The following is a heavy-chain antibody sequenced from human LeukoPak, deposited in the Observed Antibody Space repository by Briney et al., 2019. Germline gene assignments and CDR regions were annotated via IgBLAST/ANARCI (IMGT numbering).Heavy chain of an antibody. V-gene: IGHV3-48*03. Sequence: GGSLRLSCAASGFTFSSYEMNWVRQAPGKGLEWVSYISSSGSTIYYADSVKGRFTISRDNAKNSLYLQMNSLRAEDPAVYYCARDRGWLRKADYWGQGPLVTVSS. J-gene: IGHJ4*02. CDR1: GFTFSSYE. CDR3: ARDRGWLRKADY. CDR2: ISSSGSTI. D-gene: IGHD5-24*01.